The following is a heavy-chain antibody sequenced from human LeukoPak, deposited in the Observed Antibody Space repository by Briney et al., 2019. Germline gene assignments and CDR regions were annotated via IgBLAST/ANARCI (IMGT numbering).Heavy chain of an antibody. J-gene: IGHJ4*02. D-gene: IGHD6-13*01. Sequence: SETLSVTCTVSGGSISSYYWSWIRQPRGKGLEWIGYIYYSGSTNYDPSLKSRVTISVDTSKNQFSLKLSSVTAADTAVYYCARGGMRFDYWGQGTLVTVSS. CDR2: IYYSGST. CDR1: GGSISSYY. V-gene: IGHV4-59*01. CDR3: ARGGMRFDY.